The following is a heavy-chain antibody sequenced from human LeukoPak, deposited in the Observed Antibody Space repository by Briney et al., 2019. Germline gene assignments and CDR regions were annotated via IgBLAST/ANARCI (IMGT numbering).Heavy chain of an antibody. V-gene: IGHV3-21*01. Sequence: GGSLRLSCAASVFTFSSYSMNWVRQAPGKGLEWVSSISSSSYIYYADSVTGRFTISRDNDKNSLYLQMNSLRAEDTAVYYCARVVVTAIHGCFDLWGRGTLVTVSS. CDR1: VFTFSSYS. D-gene: IGHD2-21*02. CDR3: ARVVVTAIHGCFDL. J-gene: IGHJ2*01. CDR2: ISSSSYI.